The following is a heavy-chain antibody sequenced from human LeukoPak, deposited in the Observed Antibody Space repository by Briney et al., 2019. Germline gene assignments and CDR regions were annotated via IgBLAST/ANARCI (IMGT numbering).Heavy chain of an antibody. CDR1: GGSISSSNW. Sequence: PSGTLSLTCAVSGGSISSSNWWSWVRQPPGKGLEWIGEIYHSGSTNYNPSLKSRVTISVDKSKNQFSLKLSSVTAADTAVYYCARLPSGYYDSSGYPIDYWGQGTLVTVSS. CDR2: IYHSGST. D-gene: IGHD3-22*01. CDR3: ARLPSGYYDSSGYPIDY. V-gene: IGHV4-4*02. J-gene: IGHJ4*02.